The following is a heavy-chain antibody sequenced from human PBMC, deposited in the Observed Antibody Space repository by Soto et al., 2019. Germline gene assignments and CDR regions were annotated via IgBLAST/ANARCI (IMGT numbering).Heavy chain of an antibody. CDR3: ARMLNGYIDN. CDR2: IYRVGAT. CDR1: GFSVSDNY. D-gene: IGHD2-8*01. V-gene: IGHV3-53*02. Sequence: EVQLVETGGGLIQPVGSLRLSCAVSGFSVSDNYMTWVRQAPGKGLEWVSLIYRVGATFYADSVKGRFTISRDISKNTLYLQMNRLRAEDTAVYYCARMLNGYIDNWGQGTLLTVSS. J-gene: IGHJ4*02.